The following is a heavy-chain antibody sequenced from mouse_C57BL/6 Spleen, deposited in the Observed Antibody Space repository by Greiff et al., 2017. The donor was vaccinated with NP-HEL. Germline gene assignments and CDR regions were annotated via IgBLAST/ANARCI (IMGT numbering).Heavy chain of an antibody. CDR3: ARDHDGHAWFAY. J-gene: IGHJ3*01. CDR2: ISDGGSYT. CDR1: GFTFSSYA. V-gene: IGHV5-4*01. Sequence: EVKLVESGGGLVKPGGSLKLSCAASGFTFSSYAMSWVRQTPEKRLEWVATISDGGSYTYYPDNVKGRFTISRDNAKNNLYLQMSHLKSEDTAMYYCARDHDGHAWFAYWGQGTLVTVSA. D-gene: IGHD2-3*01.